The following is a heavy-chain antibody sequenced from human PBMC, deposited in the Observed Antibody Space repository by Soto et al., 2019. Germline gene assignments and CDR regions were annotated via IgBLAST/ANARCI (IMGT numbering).Heavy chain of an antibody. V-gene: IGHV1-18*01. D-gene: IGHD2-15*01. CDR2: ISAYNGNT. J-gene: IGHJ4*02. Sequence: ASVKVCCKSSGYTFTSYGISLFRHYPGQGLEWMGWISAYNGNTNYAQKLQGRVTMTTDTSTSTAYMELRSLRSDDTAVYYCARAPVQLVVVVAAEDYWGQGTLVTVSS. CDR1: GYTFTSYG. CDR3: ARAPVQLVVVVAAEDY.